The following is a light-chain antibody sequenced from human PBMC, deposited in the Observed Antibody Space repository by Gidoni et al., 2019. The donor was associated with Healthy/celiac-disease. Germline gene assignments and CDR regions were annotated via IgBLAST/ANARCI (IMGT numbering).Light chain of an antibody. J-gene: IGLJ2*01. Sequence: QSVLTQPPSASGTPGQRVTISCSGSSPNIGSNYVYWYQQLPGTAPKLLIYSNNQRPSGVPDRFSGSKSGTSASLAISGLRSEDEADYYCAAWDDSLSGPHVVFGGGTKLTVL. CDR1: SPNIGSNY. CDR3: AAWDDSLSGPHVV. V-gene: IGLV1-47*02. CDR2: SNN.